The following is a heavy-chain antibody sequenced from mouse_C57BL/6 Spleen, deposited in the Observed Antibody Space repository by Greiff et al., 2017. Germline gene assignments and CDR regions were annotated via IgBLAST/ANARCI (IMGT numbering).Heavy chain of an antibody. CDR3: TRGGVVATGYFDV. V-gene: IGHV1-15*01. CDR2: IDPETGGT. D-gene: IGHD1-1*01. J-gene: IGHJ1*03. Sequence: VKLLESGAELVRPGASVTLSCKASGYTFTDYEMHWVKQTPVHGLEWIGAIDPETGGTAYNQKFKGKAILTADKSSSTAYMELRSLTSEDSAVYYCTRGGVVATGYFDVWGTGTTVTVSS. CDR1: GYTFTDYE.